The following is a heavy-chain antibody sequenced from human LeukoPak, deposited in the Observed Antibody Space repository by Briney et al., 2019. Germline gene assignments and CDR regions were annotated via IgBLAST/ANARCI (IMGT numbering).Heavy chain of an antibody. V-gene: IGHV1-46*01. CDR3: ARGGVGYCSGGSCYSYYYYYYMDV. CDR2: INPSGGST. Sequence: ASVKVSCKASGYTFTSYYMHWVRQAPGQGLEWKGIINPSGGSTSYAQMFQGRVTMTRDMSTSTVYMELSSLRSEDTAVYYCARGGVGYCSGGSCYSYYYYYYMDVWGKGTTVTISS. J-gene: IGHJ6*03. D-gene: IGHD2-15*01. CDR1: GYTFTSYY.